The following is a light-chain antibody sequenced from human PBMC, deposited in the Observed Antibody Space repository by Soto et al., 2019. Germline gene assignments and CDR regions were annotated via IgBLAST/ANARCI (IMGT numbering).Light chain of an antibody. CDR2: GAS. CDR3: QQYGSSPGT. V-gene: IGKV3-20*01. J-gene: IGKJ1*01. CDR1: QSLSSSY. Sequence: EIVLTQSPGTLSLSPGERASLSCRASQSLSSSYLAWYQHKPGQAPRLLIFGASSRATGIPDRFSGSGSGTDFTLTISRLEPEDFAMYFCQQYGSSPGTFGQGTKVDIK.